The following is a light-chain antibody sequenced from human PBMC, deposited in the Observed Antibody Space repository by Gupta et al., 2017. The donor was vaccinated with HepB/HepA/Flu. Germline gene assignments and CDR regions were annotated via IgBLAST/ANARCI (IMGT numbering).Light chain of an antibody. CDR1: QRVSYSSKSRTY. J-gene: IGKJ1*01. CDR3: QQYDTSPRT. V-gene: IGKV4-1*01. CDR2: WAF. Sequence: DSGMTQDADSRAMVLVERATINCKSIQRVSYSSKSRTYLAWYQQKPGQPPKFLIYWAFTRDSGVPDRFSGSGSGTDFTLTISSLQPDDSAVYYCQQYDTSPRTFGQGTKVEIK.